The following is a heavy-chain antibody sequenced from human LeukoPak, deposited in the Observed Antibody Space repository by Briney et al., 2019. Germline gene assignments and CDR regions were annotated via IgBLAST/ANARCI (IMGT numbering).Heavy chain of an antibody. CDR3: ARAASRSYYYFDY. D-gene: IGHD2-21*01. CDR2: ISRNSGYI. V-gene: IGHV3-21*01. CDR1: AFTFSDYS. J-gene: IGHJ4*02. Sequence: KPGGSLRLSCAASAFTFSDYSMNWVSQAPGKGRKWDSSISRNSGYIYHAGSGTGRLTISRDKATNSLYLQMNSLRAEATSVYFCARAASRSYYYFDYWSEGALVTVSS.